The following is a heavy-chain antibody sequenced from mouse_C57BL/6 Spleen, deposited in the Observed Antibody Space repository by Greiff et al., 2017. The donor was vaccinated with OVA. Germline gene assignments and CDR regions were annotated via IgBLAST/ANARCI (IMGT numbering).Heavy chain of an antibody. CDR3: ARERGTDFDY. D-gene: IGHD3-3*01. CDR1: GYSITSGYY. Sequence: EVQRVESGPGLVKPSQSLSLTCSVTGYSITSGYYWNWLRQFPGNKLEWMGYISYDGSNNYNPSLKNRISITRDTSKNQFFLKLNSVTTEDTATYYCARERGTDFDYWGQGTTLTVSS. J-gene: IGHJ2*01. V-gene: IGHV3-6*01. CDR2: ISYDGSN.